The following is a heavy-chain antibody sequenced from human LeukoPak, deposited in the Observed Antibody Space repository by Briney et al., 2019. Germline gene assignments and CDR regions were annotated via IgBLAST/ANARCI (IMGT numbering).Heavy chain of an antibody. Sequence: PSETLSLTCTVSGYAIISGGFSWNWIRQPPGKGLEWIGCIYDRGPAHYNPSLKSRVTISVDTSKNHFSLKLSSVTAADTAVYYCARLSGDYYGSGSMDWGQGTLVTVSS. D-gene: IGHD3-10*01. CDR1: GYAIISGGFS. J-gene: IGHJ4*02. CDR3: ARLSGDYYGSGSMD. V-gene: IGHV4-30-2*05. CDR2: IYDRGPA.